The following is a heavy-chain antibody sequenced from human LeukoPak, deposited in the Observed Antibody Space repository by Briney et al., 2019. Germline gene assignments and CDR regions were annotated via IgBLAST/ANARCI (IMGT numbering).Heavy chain of an antibody. CDR3: AREVASPSYYYYHYMDV. V-gene: IGHV4-4*07. J-gene: IGHJ6*03. CDR2: IYTSGTT. Sequence: KASETLSLTCSVSGVPLRSYYWSWIRQPPGKGLEWIGRIYTSGTTNYTPSLKSRVTMSVDTSKTQFSLKLSSVTAADTAVYYCAREVASPSYYYYHYMDVWGKGTTVTISS. D-gene: IGHD5-12*01. CDR1: GVPLRSYY.